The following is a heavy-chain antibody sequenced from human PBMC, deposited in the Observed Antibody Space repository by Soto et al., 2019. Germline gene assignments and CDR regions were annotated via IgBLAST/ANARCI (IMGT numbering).Heavy chain of an antibody. J-gene: IGHJ4*02. CDR3: ARDRELLWCGDHSFDY. V-gene: IGHV3-74*01. CDR2: INSDGSST. CDR1: GFTFSSYW. Sequence: EVQLVESGGGLVQPGGSLRLSCAASGFTFSSYWMHWVRQAPGKGLVWVSRINSDGSSTSYADSVKGRFTISRDNAKNTLYLQMNSLRAEDTAVYYCARDRELLWCGDHSFDYWGQGTLVTVSS. D-gene: IGHD3-10*01.